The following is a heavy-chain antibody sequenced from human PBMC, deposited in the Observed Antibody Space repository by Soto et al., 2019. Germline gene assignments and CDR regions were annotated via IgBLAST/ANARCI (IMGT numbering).Heavy chain of an antibody. CDR1: GFTFSSYA. V-gene: IGHV3-23*01. J-gene: IGHJ6*02. D-gene: IGHD6-19*01. Sequence: GGSLRLSCAASGFTFSSYAMSWVRQAPGKGLEWVSAISGSGGSTYYADSVKGRFTISRDNSKNTLYLQMNSLRAEDTAVYYCAKDQQWPDYGSMDVWGQGTTVTVSS. CDR3: AKDQQWPDYGSMDV. CDR2: ISGSGGST.